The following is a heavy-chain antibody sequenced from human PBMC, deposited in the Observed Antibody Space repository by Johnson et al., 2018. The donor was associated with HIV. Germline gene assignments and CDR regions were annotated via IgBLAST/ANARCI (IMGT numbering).Heavy chain of an antibody. CDR1: GFKFSDFY. D-gene: IGHD2-2*01. CDR2: ISSSGAGI. CDR3: ARGLGSRSAFDI. Sequence: QVQLVESGGGLVKPGGSLRLSCAVSGFKFSDFYMTWIRQVPGKGLECVAYISSSGAGIYYADSVRGRFTISRDNAKNSLFLQMNSLSAEDTAIYYCARGLGSRSAFDIWGQGTMVTVSS. J-gene: IGHJ3*02. V-gene: IGHV3-11*04.